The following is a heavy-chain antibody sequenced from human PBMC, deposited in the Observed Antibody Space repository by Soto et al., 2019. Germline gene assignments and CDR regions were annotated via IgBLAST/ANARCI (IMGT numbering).Heavy chain of an antibody. CDR1: GGSISSENYY. Sequence: PSETLSLTCIVSGGSISSENYYWAWIRQPPGKGLEWIGSIFYSGSAYYNPSLKSRVTMSVDVSKNQFSLNLKSVTAADTAIYCCSRRIAGAGMVIWFVPGGQGTLVTVFS. D-gene: IGHD6-13*01. CDR2: IFYSGSA. J-gene: IGHJ5*02. V-gene: IGHV4-39*01. CDR3: SRRIAGAGMVIWFVP.